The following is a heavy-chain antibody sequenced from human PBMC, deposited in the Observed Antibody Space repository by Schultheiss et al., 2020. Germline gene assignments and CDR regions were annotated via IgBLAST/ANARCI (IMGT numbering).Heavy chain of an antibody. CDR2: ISYDGSNK. CDR1: GFTFSSYG. CDR3: AKDLVPTVTTPRGRDYYYGMDV. J-gene: IGHJ6*02. D-gene: IGHD4-17*01. V-gene: IGHV3-30*18. Sequence: SLKISCAASGFTFSSYGMHWVRQAPGKGLEWVAVISYDGSNKYYADSVKGRFTISRDNSKNTLYLQMNSLRAEDTAVYYCAKDLVPTVTTPRGRDYYYGMDVWGQGTTVTVSS.